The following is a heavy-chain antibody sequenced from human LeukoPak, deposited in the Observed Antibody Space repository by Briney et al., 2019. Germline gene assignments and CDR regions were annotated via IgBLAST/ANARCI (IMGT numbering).Heavy chain of an antibody. CDR1: GYTFTSYY. V-gene: IGHV1-46*01. Sequence: ASVKVSCKASGYTFTSYYMHWVRQAPGQGLEWMGIINPSGGSTSYAQKFQGRVTMTRDTSTSTVYMELSSLRSEDTAVYYYARAVGYCSGGSCVRNWFDPWGQGTLVTVSS. CDR2: INPSGGST. D-gene: IGHD2-15*01. J-gene: IGHJ5*02. CDR3: ARAVGYCSGGSCVRNWFDP.